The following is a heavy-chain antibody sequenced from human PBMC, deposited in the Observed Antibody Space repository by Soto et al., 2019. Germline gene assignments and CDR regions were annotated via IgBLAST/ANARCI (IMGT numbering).Heavy chain of an antibody. Sequence: QVQLVESGGGVVQPGRSLRLSCAASGFTFSSYGMHWVRQAPGKGLEWVAGIWYDGSNKYYADSVKGRFTISRDNSKNTLYLQMNSLRAEDTAVYYCARGVPDFWSGSYYYGMDVWGQGTTVTVSS. CDR1: GFTFSSYG. D-gene: IGHD3-3*01. J-gene: IGHJ6*02. V-gene: IGHV3-33*01. CDR2: IWYDGSNK. CDR3: ARGVPDFWSGSYYYGMDV.